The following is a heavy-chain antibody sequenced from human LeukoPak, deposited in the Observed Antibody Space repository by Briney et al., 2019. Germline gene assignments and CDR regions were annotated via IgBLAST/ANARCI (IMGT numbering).Heavy chain of an antibody. D-gene: IGHD2/OR15-2a*01. V-gene: IGHV4-31*03. CDR1: GGXISSGGYY. CDR2: IYYSGST. J-gene: IGHJ4*02. CDR3: ARVALSRGMVDY. Sequence: SQTLSLTCTVSGGXISSGGYYWSWIRQHPGKSLEWIGSIYYSGSTYYSSSFRNRVTISLDTSTRQFSLKLSSVTAADTAVFYCARVALSRGMVDYWGQGTLVTVSS.